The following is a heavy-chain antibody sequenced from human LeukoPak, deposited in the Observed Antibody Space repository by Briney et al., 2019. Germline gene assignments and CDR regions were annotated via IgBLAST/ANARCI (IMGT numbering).Heavy chain of an antibody. CDR2: IYTRGTT. D-gene: IGHD4-17*01. V-gene: IGHV4-4*07. J-gene: IGHJ4*02. CDR1: GGSIRSSY. CDR3: ARLSTVTTSFDY. Sequence: PSETLSLTCTVPGGSIRSSYWSWIRQPPGKGLEWVGRIYTRGTTHYNPSLKSRVTMSVDTSKNQFSLKLSSVTAADTAVYYCARLSTVTTSFDYWGQGTLVTVSS.